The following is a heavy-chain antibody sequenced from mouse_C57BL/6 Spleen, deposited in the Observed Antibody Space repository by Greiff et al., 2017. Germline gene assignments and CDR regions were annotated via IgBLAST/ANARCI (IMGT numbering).Heavy chain of an antibody. Sequence: EVQLVESGGGLVKPGGSLQLSCAASGFTFSDYGMHWVRQAPEKGLEWVAYISSGSSTIYYADTVKGRFTISRDNAKNTLFLQMTSLRSEETAMYYCARGGNYQFDYWGQGTTLTVSS. CDR3: ARGGNYQFDY. CDR1: GFTFSDYG. J-gene: IGHJ2*01. CDR2: ISSGSSTI. V-gene: IGHV5-17*01. D-gene: IGHD2-1*01.